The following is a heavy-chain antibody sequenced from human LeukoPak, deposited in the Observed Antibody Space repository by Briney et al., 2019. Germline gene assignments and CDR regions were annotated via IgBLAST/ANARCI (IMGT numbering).Heavy chain of an antibody. Sequence: GGSLRLSCAASGFTFSSYAVSWVRQAPGKGLEWVSAISGSGGITYYADSAKGRFTISRDNSKSTLYLQMNSLRAEDTAVYYCAKVDSFDSSGYAYFDCWGQGTLVTVSS. CDR1: GFTFSSYA. V-gene: IGHV3-23*01. CDR3: AKVDSFDSSGYAYFDC. CDR2: ISGSGGIT. J-gene: IGHJ4*02. D-gene: IGHD3-22*01.